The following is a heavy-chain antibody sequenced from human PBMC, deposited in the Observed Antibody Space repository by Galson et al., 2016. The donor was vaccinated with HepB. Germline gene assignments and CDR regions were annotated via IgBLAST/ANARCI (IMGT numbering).Heavy chain of an antibody. D-gene: IGHD3-16*02. CDR2: ISLSGGST. Sequence: SLRLSCAASGFTFSSFAMSWVRQAPGKGLEWVSVISLSGGSTYLADSVKGRFTISRDNSKNTLYLQMNSLRVEDTALYYCARSGVWGTHRSPDYWGQGTLVTVSS. V-gene: IGHV3-23*01. J-gene: IGHJ4*02. CDR3: ARSGVWGTHRSPDY. CDR1: GFTFSSFA.